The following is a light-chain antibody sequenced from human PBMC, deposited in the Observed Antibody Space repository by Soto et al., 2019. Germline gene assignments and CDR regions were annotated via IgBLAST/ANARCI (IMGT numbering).Light chain of an antibody. CDR3: SSYASSRAYV. J-gene: IGLJ1*01. V-gene: IGLV2-14*01. CDR1: SSDVGGYNY. Sequence: QSALTQPASVSGSPGQSITISCTGTSSDVGGYNYVSWYQQQSGKAPKLMIHEVSNRPSGVSNRFSGSKSGNTASLTISGRQAEDEADYYGSSYASSRAYVFGLGTKLTVL. CDR2: EVS.